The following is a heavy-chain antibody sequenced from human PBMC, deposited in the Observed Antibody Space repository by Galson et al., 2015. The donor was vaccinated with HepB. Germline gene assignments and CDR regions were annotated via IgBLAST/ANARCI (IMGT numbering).Heavy chain of an antibody. CDR2: IRTKAYGGTT. CDR3: ARKIASPDYDYYGLDV. D-gene: IGHD4/OR15-4a*01. Sequence: SLRLSCATFEFTFGDYAMSWFRQAPGKGLEWIGFIRTKAYGGTTEYAASVKGKFIISRDDSESIAYLNMNSLTSDDTAVYYCARKIASPDYDYYGLDVWGQGTTVTVS. CDR1: EFTFGDYA. J-gene: IGHJ6*02. V-gene: IGHV3-49*03.